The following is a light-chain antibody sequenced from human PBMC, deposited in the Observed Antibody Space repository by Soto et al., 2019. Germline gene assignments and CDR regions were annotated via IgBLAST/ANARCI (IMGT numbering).Light chain of an antibody. CDR2: GAS. Sequence: DIQMTQSPSSLSASAVERVTITFRASQSISSYLNWYQQKPGKAPNLLIFGASTLQSGVPSRFSGSGSGTDFTLTISSLQPEDFATYYCQQSYSTLWTFGQGTKVDI. J-gene: IGKJ1*01. CDR3: QQSYSTLWT. CDR1: QSISSY. V-gene: IGKV1-39*01.